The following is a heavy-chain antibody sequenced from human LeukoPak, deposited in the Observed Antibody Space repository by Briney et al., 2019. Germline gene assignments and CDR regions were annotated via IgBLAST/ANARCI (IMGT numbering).Heavy chain of an antibody. CDR1: GFSFSTYS. V-gene: IGHV3-7*03. Sequence: GGSLRLSCEASGFSFSTYSMNWVRQAPGKGLEWVANIKRDGSEKYYVDSVKGRFTIPRDNAKNSLDLQMNSLRVEDTAVYYCARLGPASSGWPESFDYWGQGTLVTVSS. J-gene: IGHJ4*02. CDR2: IKRDGSEK. D-gene: IGHD6-19*01. CDR3: ARLGPASSGWPESFDY.